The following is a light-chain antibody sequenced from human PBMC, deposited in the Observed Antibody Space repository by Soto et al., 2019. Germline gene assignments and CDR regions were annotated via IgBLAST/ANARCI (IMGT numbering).Light chain of an antibody. Sequence: EIVLRQYPGSRSLSTGERATLSCRASQSVISTYLAWYQQKPGQAPRLLIYGASSRATGIPDRFSGSGSGTDFTLTISRLEPEDFAVYYCQQDGSSPITFGQGTRPEIK. J-gene: IGKJ5*01. CDR1: QSVISTY. CDR2: GAS. CDR3: QQDGSSPIT. V-gene: IGKV3-20*01.